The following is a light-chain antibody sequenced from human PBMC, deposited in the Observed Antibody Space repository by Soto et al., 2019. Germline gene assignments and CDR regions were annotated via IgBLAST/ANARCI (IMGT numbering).Light chain of an antibody. J-gene: IGKJ5*01. V-gene: IGKV1-39*01. Sequence: DIQMTQSPSSLSASVGDRVTINCRASQNINNYLIWYQQKAGRAPKFLIYGTSVLESGVPSRFSGSGYATDFTLTISSLQPEDFATYYCQHNHTYPRTFGQGTRLDI. CDR3: QHNHTYPRT. CDR2: GTS. CDR1: QNINNY.